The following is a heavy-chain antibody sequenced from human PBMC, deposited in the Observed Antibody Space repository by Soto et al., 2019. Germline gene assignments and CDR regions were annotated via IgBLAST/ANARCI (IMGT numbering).Heavy chain of an antibody. CDR2: IPQDGVDG. V-gene: IGHV3-7*03. CDR1: GFIFSMYS. CDR3: ARDHLILPAHDFFYGTDV. J-gene: IGHJ6*02. D-gene: IGHD2-21*02. Sequence: GGSLRLSCEVSGFIFSMYSMSWVRQTPGKGLEWVAKIPQDGVDGHYADAVKGRFTISRDNGKNSLYLQMNNLRAEDTAVYYCARDHLILPAHDFFYGTDVWGRGATVTVSS.